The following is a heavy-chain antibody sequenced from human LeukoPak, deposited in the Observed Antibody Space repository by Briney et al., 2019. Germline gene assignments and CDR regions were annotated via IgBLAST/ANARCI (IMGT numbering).Heavy chain of an antibody. CDR2: ISSSGSIT. D-gene: IGHD3-10*02. CDR3: TRENYVPDS. Sequence: QLGGSLRLSCVASGFTLSSHNINWVRQAPGKGLEWVSHISSSGSITYYGDSVRGRFTISRDDARNSLFLQMNGLRADDTAVYYCTRENYVPDSWGQGALVTVSS. V-gene: IGHV3-48*04. CDR1: GFTLSSHN. J-gene: IGHJ4*02.